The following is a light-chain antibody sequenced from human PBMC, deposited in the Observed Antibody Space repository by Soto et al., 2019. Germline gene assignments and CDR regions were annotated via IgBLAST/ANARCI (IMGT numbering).Light chain of an antibody. V-gene: IGLV4-69*01. CDR1: SGHSSYA. J-gene: IGLJ1*01. CDR2: LNSDGSH. CDR3: QTWGTGIQV. Sequence: QSVLTQSSSASASLGASVKLTCTLSSGHSSYAIAWHQQQPEKGPRYLMKLNSDGSHYKGGGIPDRFSGSSSGAERYLTISSLQSEDEADYYCQTWGTGIQVFGTGTKLTVL.